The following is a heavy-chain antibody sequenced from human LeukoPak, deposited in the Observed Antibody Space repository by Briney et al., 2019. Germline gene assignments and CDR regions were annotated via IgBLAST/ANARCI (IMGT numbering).Heavy chain of an antibody. CDR1: GFTFRSYA. CDR2: ISGRGDST. J-gene: IGHJ4*02. D-gene: IGHD3-10*01. Sequence: GGSLRLSCAASGFTFRSYAMNWVRQAPGRGLEWVSGISGRGDSTYYGDSVKGRFTISRDNAKNSVSLQMNSLRAEDTAVYYCVIDSWELRGYWGQGTLVTVSS. CDR3: VIDSWELRGY. V-gene: IGHV3-23*01.